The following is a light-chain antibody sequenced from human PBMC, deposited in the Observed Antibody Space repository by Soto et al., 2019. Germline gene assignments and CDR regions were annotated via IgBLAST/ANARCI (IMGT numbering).Light chain of an antibody. J-gene: IGKJ2*01. CDR2: DAS. CDR3: QKYNNWLFT. Sequence: EKVMTQSPATLSVSPGERATLSCRASQSVSINLAWYQKKPGQAPRLLIYDASTRATGIPARFSGSGSATEFTLTISSLQSEDFAVYYCQKYNNWLFTFGQGTKLEIK. CDR1: QSVSIN. V-gene: IGKV3-15*01.